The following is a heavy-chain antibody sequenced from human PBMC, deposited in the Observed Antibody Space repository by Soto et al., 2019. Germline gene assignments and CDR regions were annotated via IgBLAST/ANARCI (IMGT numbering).Heavy chain of an antibody. CDR3: ATAWDTYYDSNGYWTDAFDI. V-gene: IGHV5-51*01. J-gene: IGHJ3*02. CDR1: GGSFTSYG. Sequence: VSLKISCRVAGGSFTSYGSGLVLQMPWKGLEWMGIIYPCDSDTRYSPSFEGQVTISADKSISTAYLQWSSLKASDTAMYYCATAWDTYYDSNGYWTDAFDIWGQAAMVNGSS. CDR2: IYPCDSDT. D-gene: IGHD3-22*01.